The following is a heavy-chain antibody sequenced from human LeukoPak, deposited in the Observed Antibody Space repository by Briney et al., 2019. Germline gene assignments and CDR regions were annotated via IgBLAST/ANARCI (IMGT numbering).Heavy chain of an antibody. V-gene: IGHV3-23*01. Sequence: GGSLRLSCVTSGFMFSTYAMSWVRQAPGKGLEWVSIISGSGERTYYADSVKGRFTVSRDNSKNTLYLQMKSLRAEDTAVYYCVSQSYSGSDNYYFHYWGQGTLVTVSS. J-gene: IGHJ4*02. D-gene: IGHD1-26*01. CDR1: GFMFSTYA. CDR2: ISGSGERT. CDR3: VSQSYSGSDNYYFHY.